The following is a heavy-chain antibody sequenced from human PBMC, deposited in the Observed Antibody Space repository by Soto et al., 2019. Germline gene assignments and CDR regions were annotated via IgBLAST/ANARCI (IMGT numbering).Heavy chain of an antibody. V-gene: IGHV4-59*01. CDR1: GGSISSYY. J-gene: IGHJ3*02. D-gene: IGHD4-17*01. CDR2: IYYSGST. CDR3: ARGVDYGGNSAAFDI. Sequence: SETLSLTCTVSGGSISSYYWSWIRQPPGKGLEWIGYIYYSGSTNYNPSLKSRVTISVDTSKNQFSLKLSSVTAADTAVYYCARGVDYGGNSAAFDIWGQGTMVTVSS.